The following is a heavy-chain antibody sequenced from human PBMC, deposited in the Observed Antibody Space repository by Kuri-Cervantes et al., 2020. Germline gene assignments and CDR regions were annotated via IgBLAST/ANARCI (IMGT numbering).Heavy chain of an antibody. V-gene: IGHV3-30*07. J-gene: IGHJ2*01. CDR2: FTYEGSDR. CDR1: GFTLSRYA. D-gene: IGHD6-19*01. CDR3: ARDSSSGGYFDL. Sequence: GESLKISCAASGFTLSRYAMHWVRQAPGKGLEWVAVFTYEGSDRYYADSVKGRFIISRDNSKNTLDLQMNSLRAEDTAVYYCARDSSSGGYFDLWGRGTLVTVSS.